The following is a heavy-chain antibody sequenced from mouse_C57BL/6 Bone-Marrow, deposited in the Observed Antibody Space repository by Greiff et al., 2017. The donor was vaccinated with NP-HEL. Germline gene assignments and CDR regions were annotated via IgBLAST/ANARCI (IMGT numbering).Heavy chain of an antibody. J-gene: IGHJ2*01. V-gene: IGHV1-15*01. D-gene: IGHD2-12*01. CDR2: IDPETGGT. CDR1: GYTFTDYE. Sequence: VQLQESGAELVRPGASVTLSCKASGYTFTDYEMHWVKQTPVHGLEWIGAIDPETGGTAYNQKFKGKAILTADKSSSTAYMELRSLTSEDSAVYYCTRDDLYFDYWGQGTTLTVSS. CDR3: TRDDLYFDY.